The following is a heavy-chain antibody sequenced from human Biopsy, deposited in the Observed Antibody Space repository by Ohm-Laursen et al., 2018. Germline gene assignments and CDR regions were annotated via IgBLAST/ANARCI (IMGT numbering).Heavy chain of an antibody. CDR1: GDSISSYY. D-gene: IGHD3-22*01. J-gene: IGHJ2*01. CDR2: VYYTGST. Sequence: GTLSLTCAVSGDSISSYYWSWIREPPGKGLEWIGYVYYTGSTDYNPSLQSRVTISVDTSKNHFSLRLRSVTPADTAIYYCARDRGYYSDRTVPGYFDLWGRGTLVTVSS. CDR3: ARDRGYYSDRTVPGYFDL. V-gene: IGHV4-59*01.